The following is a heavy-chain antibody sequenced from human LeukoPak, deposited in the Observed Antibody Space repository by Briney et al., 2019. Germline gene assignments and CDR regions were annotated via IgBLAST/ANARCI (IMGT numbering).Heavy chain of an antibody. CDR1: GFTFSSYW. J-gene: IGHJ6*02. V-gene: IGHV3-7*03. CDR3: ARGGGLEV. Sequence: HPGGSLRLSCAASGFTFSSYWMNWARQAPGKGLEWVASINHNGNVNYYVDSVKGRFTISRDNAKNSLYLQMSNLRAEDTAVYFCARGGGLEVWGQGTTVTVSS. D-gene: IGHD3-16*01. CDR2: INHNGNVN.